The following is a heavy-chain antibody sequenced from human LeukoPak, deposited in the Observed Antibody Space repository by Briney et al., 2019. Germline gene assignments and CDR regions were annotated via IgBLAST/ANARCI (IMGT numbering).Heavy chain of an antibody. V-gene: IGHV3-30*18. CDR1: GFTFSSYN. Sequence: PGGSLRLSCAASGFTFSSYNMNWVRQAPGKGLEWVAVISYDGSNKYYADSVKGRFTISRDNSKNTLYLQMNSLRAEDTAVYYCAKDWSGDYYDSSGYLDYWGQGTLVTVSS. J-gene: IGHJ4*02. CDR3: AKDWSGDYYDSSGYLDY. D-gene: IGHD3-22*01. CDR2: ISYDGSNK.